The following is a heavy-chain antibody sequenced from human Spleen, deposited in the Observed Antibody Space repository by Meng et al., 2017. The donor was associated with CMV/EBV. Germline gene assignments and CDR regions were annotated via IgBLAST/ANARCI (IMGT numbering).Heavy chain of an antibody. CDR1: FATYA. J-gene: IGHJ4*02. V-gene: IGHV1-18*01. CDR3: ARDGAFFFDGGAYLYFFDY. Sequence: FATYAISWVQQAAEQGREWMGWIRDYNGNTNYAQKFQGRVSMTTDKSTSTAFMELRSLRSDDTAVYYCARDGAFFFDGGAYLYFFDYWGQGTLVTVSS. D-gene: IGHD2-21*01. CDR2: IRDYNGNT.